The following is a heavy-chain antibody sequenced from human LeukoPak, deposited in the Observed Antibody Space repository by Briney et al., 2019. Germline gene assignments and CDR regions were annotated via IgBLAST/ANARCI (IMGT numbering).Heavy chain of an antibody. D-gene: IGHD3-10*02. CDR1: GGSISSGTYY. V-gene: IGHV4-61*02. CDR2: IYSSGST. Sequence: SQTLSLTCTVSGGSISSGTYYWSWIRQPAGKGLEWIGRIYSSGSTNYNPSLKSRVSISVDTSKNQFSLKLTSVTAADTAVYYCAKDSRAYNYVRAFDIWGQGTVVTVSS. CDR3: AKDSRAYNYVRAFDI. J-gene: IGHJ3*02.